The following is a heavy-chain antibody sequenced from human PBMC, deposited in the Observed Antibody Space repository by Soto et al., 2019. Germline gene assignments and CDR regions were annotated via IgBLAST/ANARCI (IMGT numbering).Heavy chain of an antibody. Sequence: QVQLQASGPGLVKPSETLSLTCTVSGGSINNYYWSWIRQPPGKGLEWIGYIYYRGSTNYNPSFKSRVTISVDTCKNQVSLKLSSVTTADTAVYYCVIFMGTSVAATCFDCWGQGTLVTVSS. D-gene: IGHD5-12*01. CDR2: IYYRGST. J-gene: IGHJ4*02. CDR1: GGSINNYY. CDR3: VIFMGTSVAATCFDC. V-gene: IGHV4-59*01.